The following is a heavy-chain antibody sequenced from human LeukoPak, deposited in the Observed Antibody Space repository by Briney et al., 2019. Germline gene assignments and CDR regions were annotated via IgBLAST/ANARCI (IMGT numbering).Heavy chain of an antibody. CDR1: GGSISSSSYY. J-gene: IGHJ4*02. V-gene: IGHV4-39*07. CDR3: ARGGVLMVYAMTLFDY. CDR2: IYYSGST. D-gene: IGHD2-8*01. Sequence: SETLSLTCTVSGGSISSSSYYWGWIRQPPGKGLEWIGSIYYSGSTYYNPSLKSRVTISVDTSKNQFSLKLSSVTAADTAVYYCARGGVLMVYAMTLFDYWGQGTLVTVSS.